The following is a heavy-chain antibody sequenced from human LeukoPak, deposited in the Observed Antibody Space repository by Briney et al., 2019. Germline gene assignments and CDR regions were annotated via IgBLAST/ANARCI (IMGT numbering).Heavy chain of an antibody. D-gene: IGHD1-14*01. Sequence: GGSLKLSCAASGFTFSDSGVHWVRQASGKGLEWVGRIRSKAKKYATAYGASVRGRFTIPRDDSKNMAYLQMNSLKTEDTAVYYCTRHGPSGTIDDFDFWGQGALVTVSS. V-gene: IGHV3-73*01. CDR3: TRHGPSGTIDDFDF. J-gene: IGHJ4*02. CDR1: GFTFSDSG. CDR2: IRSKAKKYAT.